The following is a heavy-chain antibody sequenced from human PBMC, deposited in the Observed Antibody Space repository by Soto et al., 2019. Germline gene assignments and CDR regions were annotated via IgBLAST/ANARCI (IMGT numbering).Heavy chain of an antibody. CDR1: GASISSYF. D-gene: IGHD6-19*01. J-gene: IGHJ5*02. CDR3: AREAGPDRWFDP. V-gene: IGHV4-4*07. CDR2: ISTSGTT. Sequence: ETLSLTCTVSGASISSYFWTWIRRPAGKGLDWIGRISTSGTTNYNPSLKSRVTMSVDTSKNHFSLNLSSVTAADTAVYYCAREAGPDRWFDPWGQGTLVTVPQ.